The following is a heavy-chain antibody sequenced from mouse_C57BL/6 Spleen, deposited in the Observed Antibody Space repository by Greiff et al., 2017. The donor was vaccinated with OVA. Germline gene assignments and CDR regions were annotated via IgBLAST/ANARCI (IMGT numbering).Heavy chain of an antibody. CDR3: ARDYSNFGGFAY. Sequence: QVQLQQPGAELVKPGASVKLSCKASGYTFTSYWMHWVKQRPGQGLEWIGMIHPNSGSTNYNEKFKSKATLTVDKSSSTAYMHLSSLTSEDSAVYYCARDYSNFGGFAYWGQGTLVTVSA. J-gene: IGHJ3*01. V-gene: IGHV1-64*01. CDR1: GYTFTSYW. CDR2: IHPNSGST. D-gene: IGHD2-5*01.